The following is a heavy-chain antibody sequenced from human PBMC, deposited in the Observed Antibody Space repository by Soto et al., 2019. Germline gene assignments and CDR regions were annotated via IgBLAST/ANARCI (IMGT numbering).Heavy chain of an antibody. V-gene: IGHV1-8*01. D-gene: IGHD3-10*01. Sequence: ASVKVSCKASGYTFTSYDINWVRQATGQGLEWMGWMNPNSGNTGYAQKFQGRVTMTRNTSISTAYMELSSLRSEDTAVYYCARGRRYYYGSGGDWFDPWGQGTLVTVSS. CDR1: GYTFTSYD. CDR2: MNPNSGNT. CDR3: ARGRRYYYGSGGDWFDP. J-gene: IGHJ5*02.